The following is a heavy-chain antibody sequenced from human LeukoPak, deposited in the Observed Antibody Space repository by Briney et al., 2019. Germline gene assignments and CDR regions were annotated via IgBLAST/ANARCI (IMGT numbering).Heavy chain of an antibody. CDR2: ITGTGGDT. Sequence: GGSLRLSCAASGITFSSYAMNWVRQAPGKGLEWVSTITGTGGDTNYTDSVKGRVTISRDNSKNTLYLQMNSLRPEDTATYISAKGGANRVYYFDAWGQPTPVTASS. V-gene: IGHV3-23*01. J-gene: IGHJ4*02. D-gene: IGHD2/OR15-2a*01. CDR1: GITFSSYA. CDR3: AKGGANRVYYFDA.